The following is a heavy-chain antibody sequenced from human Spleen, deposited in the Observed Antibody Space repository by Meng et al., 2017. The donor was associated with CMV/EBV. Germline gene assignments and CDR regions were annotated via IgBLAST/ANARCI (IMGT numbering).Heavy chain of an antibody. CDR2: IKQDGGDK. D-gene: IGHD2-2*01. V-gene: IGHV3-7*03. CDR1: GFTFSSYW. CDR3: ARDGGFVAVAAAQGRGYYNYGLDV. Sequence: GGSLRLSCAASGFTFSSYWMSWVRQPPGKGLEWVANIKQDGGDKYYVNSVKGRFTISRDNAKNSLYLQMNSLKSEDTAVYYCARDGGFVAVAAAQGRGYYNYGLDVWGQGTTVTVSS. J-gene: IGHJ6*02.